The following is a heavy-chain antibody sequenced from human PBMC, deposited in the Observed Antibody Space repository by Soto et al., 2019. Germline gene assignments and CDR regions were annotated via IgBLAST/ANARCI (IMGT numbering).Heavy chain of an antibody. Sequence: GGSLRLSCAASGFTFSSYAMSWVRQAPGKGLEWVSTITGSGGGTYYADSVKGRFTISRDNSKNTLYLQMNSLRAEDTAVYFCAKRTQYSSSWYSLDTWGQGTPVTVSS. V-gene: IGHV3-23*01. J-gene: IGHJ5*02. CDR3: AKRTQYSSSWYSLDT. D-gene: IGHD6-13*01. CDR1: GFTFSSYA. CDR2: ITGSGGGT.